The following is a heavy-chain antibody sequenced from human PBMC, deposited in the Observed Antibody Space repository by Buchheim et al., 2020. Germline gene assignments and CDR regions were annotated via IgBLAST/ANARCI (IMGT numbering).Heavy chain of an antibody. CDR3: ARRGSGSYYYIDV. J-gene: IGHJ6*03. CDR2: SGTTGNT. Sequence: EVQLLESGGGLVQAGGSLRLSCAASGFTFSFSNYAMTWVRQAPGKGLEWVSTSGTTGNTYYADSVKGRFTISRDNSKNTLYLQMSSLRAEDTAVYYCARRGSGSYYYIDVCGKGTT. D-gene: IGHD3-22*01. CDR1: GFTFSFSNYA. V-gene: IGHV3-23*01.